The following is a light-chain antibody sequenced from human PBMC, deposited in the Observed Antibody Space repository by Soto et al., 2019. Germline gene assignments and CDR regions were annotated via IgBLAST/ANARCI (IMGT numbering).Light chain of an antibody. V-gene: IGLV1-40*01. Sequence: QSVLTQPPSVSGAPGQRVTISCTGSSSNIGAGYDVHWYQQLPGTAPKLLIYGNSNRPSGVPDRFSGSKSGTSASLPITGLQAEDEADYYCQSYDSSLSAWVFGGGTQLTVL. J-gene: IGLJ3*02. CDR3: QSYDSSLSAWV. CDR2: GNS. CDR1: SSNIGAGYD.